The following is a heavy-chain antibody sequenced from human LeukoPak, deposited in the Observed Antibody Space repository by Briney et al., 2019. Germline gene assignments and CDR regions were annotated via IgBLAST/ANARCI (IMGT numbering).Heavy chain of an antibody. J-gene: IGHJ4*02. CDR1: GYTFTSYG. D-gene: IGHD3-3*01. V-gene: IGHV1-18*01. CDR3: ARATRGDTYYDFWSGYSILSLGPYYFDY. Sequence: ASVKVSCKASGYTFTSYGISWVRQAPGQGLEWMGWISAYNGNTNYAQKLQGRVTMTTDTSTSTAYMELRSLRSDDTAVYYCARATRGDTYYDFWSGYSILSLGPYYFDYWGQGTLVTVSS. CDR2: ISAYNGNT.